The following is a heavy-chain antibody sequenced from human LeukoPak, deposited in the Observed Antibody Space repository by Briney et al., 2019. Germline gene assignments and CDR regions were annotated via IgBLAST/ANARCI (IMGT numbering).Heavy chain of an antibody. J-gene: IGHJ4*02. CDR3: AKETWPREGINY. CDR1: QFTFTSDS. D-gene: IGHD3-10*01. CDR2: IRSDGNNK. Sequence: PGGSLRLSCAASQFTFTSDSMQWVRQAPGKGLEWVTFIRSDGNNKYYADSVKGRFTISRDNSKNTLYLQMNSLRPEDTAVYYCAKETWPREGINYWGQGILVTVSS. V-gene: IGHV3-30*02.